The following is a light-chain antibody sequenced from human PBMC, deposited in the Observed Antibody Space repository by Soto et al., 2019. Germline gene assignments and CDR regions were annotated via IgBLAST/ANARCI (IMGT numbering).Light chain of an antibody. J-gene: IGLJ2*01. V-gene: IGLV2-23*02. CDR1: TSDVAYYDL. Sequence: QSALTQPASVSWSPGQSITISCAGTTSDVAYYDLVSWYQQHPGRAPKLLIYEVDKRPSGISVRFSGSKSGATASLTISGLLPEDEAVYFCCTYAGHVPKFGGGTKLTVL. CDR2: EVD. CDR3: CTYAGHVPK.